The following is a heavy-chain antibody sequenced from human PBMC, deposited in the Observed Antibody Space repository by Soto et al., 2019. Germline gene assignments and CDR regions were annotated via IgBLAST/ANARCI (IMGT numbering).Heavy chain of an antibody. CDR2: ISTYNGNT. D-gene: IGHD3-22*01. CDR1: GYTFTTYC. CDR3: ARGPTDYYDNSGNYFLDY. V-gene: IGHV1-18*01. Sequence: ASVKVSCKASGYTFTTYCMSWVRQAPGQGLDWMGWISTYNGNTKYAERLQGRVTMTTDTTTSTAYMELRSLRSDDTAVYYCARGPTDYYDNSGNYFLDYWGQGTLVTVSS. J-gene: IGHJ4*02.